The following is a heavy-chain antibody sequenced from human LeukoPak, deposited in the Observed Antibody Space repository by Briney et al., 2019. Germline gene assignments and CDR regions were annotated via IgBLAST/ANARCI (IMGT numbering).Heavy chain of an antibody. CDR1: GFTFSSYA. V-gene: IGHV3-30-3*01. CDR2: ISYDGSNK. CDR3: ARGSSSSHYYYGMDV. J-gene: IGHJ6*02. Sequence: GGSLRLSCAASGFTFSSYAMHWVRQAPGKGLEWVAVISYDGSNKYYADSVKGRFTISRDNSKNTLYLQMNSLRAEDTAEYYCARGSSSSHYYYGMDVWGQGTTVTVSS. D-gene: IGHD6-6*01.